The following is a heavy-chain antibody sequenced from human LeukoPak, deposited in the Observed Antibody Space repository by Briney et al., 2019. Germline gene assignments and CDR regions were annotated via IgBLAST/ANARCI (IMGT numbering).Heavy chain of an antibody. Sequence: GGSLRLSCAASGFTFSSYAMHWVRQAPGKGLGWVAVISYDGSNKYYADSVKGRFTISRDNSKNTLYLQMNSLRAEDTAVYYCARERKYSSSRKPVIFDIWGQGTMVTVSS. D-gene: IGHD6-13*01. CDR2: ISYDGSNK. CDR3: ARERKYSSSRKPVIFDI. V-gene: IGHV3-30-3*01. CDR1: GFTFSSYA. J-gene: IGHJ3*02.